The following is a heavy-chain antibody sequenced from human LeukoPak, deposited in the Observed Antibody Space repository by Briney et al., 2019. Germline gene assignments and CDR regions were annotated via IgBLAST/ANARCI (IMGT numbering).Heavy chain of an antibody. CDR3: ARVPSYGYLNWFDP. J-gene: IGHJ5*02. CDR1: GGSISSGSYY. D-gene: IGHD5-18*01. V-gene: IGHV4-61*09. CDR2: IYTSGST. Sequence: SETLSLTCTVSGGSISSGSYYWSWIRQPAGKGLEWIGHIYTSGSTYYNPSLKSRVTISVDTSKNQFSLKLSSVTAADTAVYYCARVPSYGYLNWFDPWGQGTLVTVSS.